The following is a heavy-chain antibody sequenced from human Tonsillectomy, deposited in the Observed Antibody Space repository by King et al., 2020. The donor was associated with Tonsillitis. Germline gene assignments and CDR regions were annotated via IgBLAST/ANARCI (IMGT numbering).Heavy chain of an antibody. J-gene: IGHJ6*02. D-gene: IGHD3-10*01. Sequence: QLVQSGVEVKKPGESLRISCETSGYTFANYWISWVRQVPGKGLEWMGRVDPSDSLANYSPSCQGRVTFSVDRSSDTAYLQWRNLEASDTAIYYCSRQSYYSPSGTSYDMSSYRYFMDVWGQGTTVTVSS. V-gene: IGHV5-10-1*03. CDR3: SRQSYYSPSGTSYDMSSYRYFMDV. CDR2: VDPSDSLA. CDR1: GYTFANYW.